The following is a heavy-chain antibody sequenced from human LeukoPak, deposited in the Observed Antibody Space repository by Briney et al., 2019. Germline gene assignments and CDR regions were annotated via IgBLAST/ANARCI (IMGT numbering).Heavy chain of an antibody. CDR3: ARGWANAFDI. CDR2: VYYSGSS. D-gene: IGHD3-16*01. V-gene: IGHV4-30-2*01. CDR1: GGSISSGGYS. J-gene: IGHJ3*02. Sequence: PSQTLSLTCAVSGGSISSGGYSWSWIQQPPGKGLEWIGSVYYSGSSYYNPSLDSRLTISIDGSKNQFSLRLSSVTAADTAVYYCARGWANAFDIWGQGTMVTVSS.